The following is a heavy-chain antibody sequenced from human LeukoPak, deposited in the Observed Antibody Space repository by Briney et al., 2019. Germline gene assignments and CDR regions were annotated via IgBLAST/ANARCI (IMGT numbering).Heavy chain of an antibody. V-gene: IGHV1-18*01. CDR2: ISVYNVKT. D-gene: IGHD4-11*01. CDR3: ARGTSSYSDYNTFDY. Sequence: ASVKVSCKASGYSFRSYGITWVRQAPGQGLEWMGWISVYNVKTHYAQNLQGRVSVTTDTSTSTAYMELRSLRSDDTAVYYCARGTSSYSDYNTFDYWGQGTLVTVSS. CDR1: GYSFRSYG. J-gene: IGHJ4*02.